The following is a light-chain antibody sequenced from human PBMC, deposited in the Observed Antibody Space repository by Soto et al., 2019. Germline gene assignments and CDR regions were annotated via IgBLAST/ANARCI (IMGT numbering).Light chain of an antibody. CDR2: SNN. V-gene: IGLV1-44*01. CDR3: AAWDDSLNGLVV. J-gene: IGLJ2*01. Sequence: QSVLTQPPSASGTPGQRVNISCSGSSSNIGSNTANWYQQLPGTARKLLIFSNNQRPPGVPDRFSGSKSGTSASLAISGLQSEDEADYYCAAWDDSLNGLVVFGGGTKLTVL. CDR1: SSNIGSNT.